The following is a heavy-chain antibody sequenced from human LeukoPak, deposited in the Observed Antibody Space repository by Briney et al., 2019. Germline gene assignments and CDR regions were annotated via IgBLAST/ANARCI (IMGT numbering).Heavy chain of an antibody. CDR3: AKTGPCSSGCPLNY. CDR2: ISYDGSNK. Sequence: GRSLRLSCAASGFTFSSYAMHWVRQAPGKGLEWVAVISYDGSNKYYADSVKGRFTISRDNSKNTLYLQMNSLRAEDTAVYYCAKTGPCSSGCPLNYWGQGTLVTVSS. D-gene: IGHD6-19*01. V-gene: IGHV3-30-3*02. J-gene: IGHJ4*02. CDR1: GFTFSSYA.